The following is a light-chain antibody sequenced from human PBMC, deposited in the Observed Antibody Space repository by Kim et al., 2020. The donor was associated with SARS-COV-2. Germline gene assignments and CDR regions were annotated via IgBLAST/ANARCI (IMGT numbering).Light chain of an antibody. Sequence: LSPGKDATLSCRASQSVRNNYLAWFQQKPGQAPRLLIYGASSRATGIPDRFTGSGSGTDFTLTISRLEPEYFAVYYCQQYGSSIYTFGQGTKLEI. CDR1: QSVRNNY. V-gene: IGKV3-20*01. CDR3: QQYGSSIYT. CDR2: GAS. J-gene: IGKJ2*01.